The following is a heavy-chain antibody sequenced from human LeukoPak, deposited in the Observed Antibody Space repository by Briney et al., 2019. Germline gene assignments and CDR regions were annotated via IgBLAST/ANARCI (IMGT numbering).Heavy chain of an antibody. J-gene: IGHJ4*02. CDR3: TRVGAWIQLGYFDY. D-gene: IGHD5-18*01. CDR1: GASVTDYY. V-gene: IGHV4-59*02. CDR2: IYYSGST. Sequence: SETLSLTCTVSGASVTDYYWSWIRQPPGKGLEWIGYIYYSGSTNYNPSLKSRVTISVDTSKNQFSLKLSSVTAADTAVYYCTRVGAWIQLGYFDYWGQGTLVTVSS.